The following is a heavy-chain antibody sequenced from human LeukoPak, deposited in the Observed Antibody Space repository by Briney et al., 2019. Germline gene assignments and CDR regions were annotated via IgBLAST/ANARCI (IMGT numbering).Heavy chain of an antibody. J-gene: IGHJ3*02. CDR2: ISAYNGNT. CDR1: GYTFTSYG. D-gene: IGHD2-2*01. V-gene: IGHV1-18*01. CDR3: ARDLPYPPYIVVVPAAMPDAFDN. Sequence: ASVKVSCKASGYTFTSYGISWVRQAPGQGLEWRGWISAYNGNTNYAQKLQGRVTMTTDTSTSTAYMELRSLRSDDTAVYYCARDLPYPPYIVVVPAAMPDAFDNWGRGTMVTVSS.